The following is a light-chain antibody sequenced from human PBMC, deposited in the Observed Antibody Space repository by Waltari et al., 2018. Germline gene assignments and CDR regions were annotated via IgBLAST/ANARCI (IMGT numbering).Light chain of an antibody. CDR3: QQRHNWPLT. J-gene: IGKJ4*01. CDR1: QIVRVY. CDR2: DTS. Sequence: EIVLTQSPATLSLSPGERATLSCRASQIVRVYLAWYQQKPGQAPRLLLYDTSNRASGTQDRFSGSGSGTDFSLSISSLEPEDFAVYYCQQRHNWPLTFGGGTKVEIK. V-gene: IGKV3-11*01.